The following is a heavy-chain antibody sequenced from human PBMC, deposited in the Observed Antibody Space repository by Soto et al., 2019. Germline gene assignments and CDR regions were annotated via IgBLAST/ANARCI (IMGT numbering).Heavy chain of an antibody. CDR1: GFTFSSYA. D-gene: IGHD1-26*01. J-gene: IGHJ6*03. Sequence: PGGSLRLSCAASGFTFSSYAMSWVRQAPGKGLEWVSAISGSGGSTYYADSVKGRFTISRDNSKNALYLQMNSLRAEDTAVYYCAKGWYSGYYMDVWGKGTTVTVSS. CDR2: ISGSGGST. V-gene: IGHV3-23*01. CDR3: AKGWYSGYYMDV.